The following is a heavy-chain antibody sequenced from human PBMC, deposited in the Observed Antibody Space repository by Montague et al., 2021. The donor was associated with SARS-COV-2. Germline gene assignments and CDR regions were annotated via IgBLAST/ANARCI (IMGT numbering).Heavy chain of an antibody. CDR2: IYHTRST. J-gene: IGHJ4*02. D-gene: IGHD6-13*01. V-gene: IGHV4-4*02. Sequence: SETLSLTCFVSGDSIRADNWRSRLRLPPQKGLECAGVIYHTRSTKYKPSLKSRVSISVDKSWNQFSLRLTSVTAADTAIYYCARKGYGKSALDYWGQGTLVTVSS. CDR1: GDSIRADNW. CDR3: ARKGYGKSALDY.